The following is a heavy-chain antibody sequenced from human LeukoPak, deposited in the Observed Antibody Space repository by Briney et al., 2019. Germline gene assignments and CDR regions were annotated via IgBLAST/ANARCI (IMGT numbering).Heavy chain of an antibody. CDR2: IFHSGST. V-gene: IGHV4-4*02. D-gene: IGHD3-22*01. J-gene: IGHJ5*02. CDR1: SGSIFNNNW. Sequence: SETLSLTCTVSSGSIFNNNWWSWVRQPPGKGLEWIGQIFHSGSTSYSPSLKSRVTISVDTSKNQFSLKLSSVTAADTAVYYCARRSSGITMIVVVIGKRSWFDPWGQGTLVTVSS. CDR3: ARRSSGITMIVVVIGKRSWFDP.